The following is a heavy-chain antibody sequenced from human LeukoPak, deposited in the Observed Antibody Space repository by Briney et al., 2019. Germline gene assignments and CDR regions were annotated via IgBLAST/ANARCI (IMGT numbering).Heavy chain of an antibody. V-gene: IGHV3-48*03. CDR3: VRNGNLIAVGFDY. Sequence: GGSLRLSCAASGITFSSYGMNWIRQAPGKGLEWLSYIDGSGGTIFYADSVKGRFTISRDNARNSLYLQMNSLTGEDTAVYYYVRNGNLIAVGFDYWGQGTLVTVSS. J-gene: IGHJ4*02. CDR2: IDGSGGTI. CDR1: GITFSSYG. D-gene: IGHD6-19*01.